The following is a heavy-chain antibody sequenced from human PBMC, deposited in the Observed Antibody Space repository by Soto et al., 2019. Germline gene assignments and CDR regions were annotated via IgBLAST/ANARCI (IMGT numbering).Heavy chain of an antibody. D-gene: IGHD2-15*01. CDR2: IYYSGST. J-gene: IGHJ4*02. CDR3: ATMGTPATGLYFFDY. CDR1: GGSISSYY. Sequence: SETLSLTCTVSGGSISSYYWSWIRQPPGKGLEWIGYIYYSGSTNYNPSLKSRVTISVDTSKNQFSLNLSFVTAADTAVYYCATMGTPATGLYFFDYWGQGSLVTVSS. V-gene: IGHV4-59*08.